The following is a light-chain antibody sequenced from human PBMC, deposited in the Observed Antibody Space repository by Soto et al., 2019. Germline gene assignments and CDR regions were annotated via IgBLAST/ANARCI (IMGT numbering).Light chain of an antibody. CDR2: DAS. J-gene: IGKJ5*01. CDR1: QIVSNS. CDR3: QQRSDWIT. V-gene: IGKV3-11*01. Sequence: EIVLTQSPGTLSLSPGERATLSCRASQIVSNSLAWFQQKPGQAPRLLIYDASNRATGVPARFSGSGSGTDFTLTISSLEPEDFAVYYCQQRSDWITFGQGTRLEIK.